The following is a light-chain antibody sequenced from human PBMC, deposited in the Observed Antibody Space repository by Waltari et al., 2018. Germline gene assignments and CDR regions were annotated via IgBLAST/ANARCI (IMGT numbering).Light chain of an antibody. CDR2: VAS. Sequence: IQMTQSPSSLSASVGDRVTITCRASQSISSSLNWYQQIPGKAPKHLIYVASTLRSGVPSRFSGSGSGTDFSLTISSLQPEDFATYYCQQSYTTAFTFGQGTKLEIK. J-gene: IGKJ2*01. V-gene: IGKV1-39*01. CDR3: QQSYTTAFT. CDR1: QSISSS.